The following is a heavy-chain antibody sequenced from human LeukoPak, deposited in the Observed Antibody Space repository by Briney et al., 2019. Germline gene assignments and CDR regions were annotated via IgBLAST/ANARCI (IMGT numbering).Heavy chain of an antibody. CDR3: ARGYDFWSGYYRVTVGWFDP. J-gene: IGHJ5*02. V-gene: IGHV1-46*01. CDR1: GYTFTSYY. D-gene: IGHD3-3*01. Sequence: ASVKVSCKASGYTFTSYYMHWVRQAPGQGLEWMGIINPSGGSTSYAQKFQGRVTMTRDMSTSTVYMELSSLRSEDTAVYYCARGYDFWSGYYRVTVGWFDPWGQGTLVTVSS. CDR2: INPSGGST.